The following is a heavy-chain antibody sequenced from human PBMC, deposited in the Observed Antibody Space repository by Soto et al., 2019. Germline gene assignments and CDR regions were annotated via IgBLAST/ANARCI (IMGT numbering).Heavy chain of an antibody. CDR2: IWYDGSNK. Sequence: SLRLSCAASGFTFSSYGMHWVRQAPGKGLEWVAVIWYDGSNKYYADSVKGRFTISRDNSKNTLYLQMNSLRAEDTAVYYCARGRVEYGDYSVYYYYGMDVWGQGTTVTVSS. V-gene: IGHV3-33*01. J-gene: IGHJ6*02. CDR1: GFTFSSYG. CDR3: ARGRVEYGDYSVYYYYGMDV. D-gene: IGHD4-17*01.